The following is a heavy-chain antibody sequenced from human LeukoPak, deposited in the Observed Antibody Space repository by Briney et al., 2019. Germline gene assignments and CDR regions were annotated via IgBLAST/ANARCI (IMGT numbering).Heavy chain of an antibody. CDR2: IYSGGST. CDR3: AGDGYEVDY. V-gene: IGHV3-53*01. CDR1: RFTLSSNY. D-gene: IGHD5-12*01. Sequence: GGALRLSCAASRFTLSSNYMSWVRQAPGKGLEWGSVIYSGGSTYYADSVKGRFTISRDNTKNTLYLQMNSLRAEDTAVYYCAGDGYEVDYWGQGTLVTVSS. J-gene: IGHJ4*02.